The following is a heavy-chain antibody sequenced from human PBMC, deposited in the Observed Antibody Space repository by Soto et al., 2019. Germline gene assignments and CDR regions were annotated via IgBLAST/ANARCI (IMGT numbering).Heavy chain of an antibody. CDR2: INYXNGNK. CDR1: GYTFTNYA. J-gene: IGHJ6*02. D-gene: IGHD6-13*01. CDR3: ARGLQPYYYYGVDV. V-gene: IGHV1-3*01. Sequence: GXSVKVSCKASGYTFTNYALHWVRQAPGQGLEWMGWINYXNGNKXYSQKFKGRVXXTRDTYAXXNYMELRSMTSEDTAGYYCARGLQPYYYYGVDVWGQGTTVTVSS.